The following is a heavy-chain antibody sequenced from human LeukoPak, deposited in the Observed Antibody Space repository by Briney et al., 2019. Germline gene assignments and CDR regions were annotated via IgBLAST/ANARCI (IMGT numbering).Heavy chain of an antibody. J-gene: IGHJ4*02. CDR3: ATARDRNSVYSSFDY. V-gene: IGHV1-2*02. Sequence: ASVKVSCKASGYTFTGYYIHWVRRAPGQGLEWMGWINPNSGGTDYAQKFQGRVTMTRDTSITTAYMELTSLRSDDTAVYYCATARDRNSVYSSFDYWGQGTLVTVSS. CDR1: GYTFTGYY. CDR2: INPNSGGT. D-gene: IGHD5/OR15-5a*01.